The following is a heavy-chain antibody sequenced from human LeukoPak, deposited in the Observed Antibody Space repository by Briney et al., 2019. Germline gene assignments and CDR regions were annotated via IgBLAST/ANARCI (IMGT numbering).Heavy chain of an antibody. V-gene: IGHV1-2*04. CDR3: ARAPIVVVPAAMVNYYYYGMDV. J-gene: IGHJ6*02. D-gene: IGHD2-2*01. CDR1: GYTFTGYY. CDR2: INPNSGGT. Sequence: GASVKVSCKASGYTFTGYYMHWVRQAPGQGLEWMGWINPNSGGTNYAQKFQGWVTMTRDTSISTAYMELSRLRSDDMAVYYCARAPIVVVPAAMVNYYYYGMDVWGQGTTVTVSS.